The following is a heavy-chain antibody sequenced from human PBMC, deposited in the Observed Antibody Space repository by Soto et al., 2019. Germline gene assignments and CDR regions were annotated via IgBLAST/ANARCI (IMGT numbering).Heavy chain of an antibody. J-gene: IGHJ3*02. V-gene: IGHV3-23*01. CDR1: GFTFSTYV. CDR2: ISGSGVTI. D-gene: IGHD1-26*01. Sequence: PGGSLRLSCAASGFTFSTYVMTWVRQAPGKGLEWVSAISGSGVTIYYADSVKGRFTISRDNSKNTLYLQMNSLRVEDTAVYYCAKDRIVGATRALAFDIWGQGTMVTVSS. CDR3: AKDRIVGATRALAFDI.